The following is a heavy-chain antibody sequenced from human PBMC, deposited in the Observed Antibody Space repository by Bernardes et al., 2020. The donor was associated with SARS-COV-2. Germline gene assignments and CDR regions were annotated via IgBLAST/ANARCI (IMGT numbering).Heavy chain of an antibody. Sequence: GGSLRLSCAASGFTFSSYAMSWVRQAPGKGLEWVSAISGSGGSTYYADSVKGRFTISRDNSKNTLYLQMNSLRAEDTAVYYCAKGLRGSFAYGMDVWGQGTTVTVSS. J-gene: IGHJ6*02. CDR1: GFTFSSYA. V-gene: IGHV3-23*01. CDR3: AKGLRGSFAYGMDV. CDR2: ISGSGGST. D-gene: IGHD3-16*01.